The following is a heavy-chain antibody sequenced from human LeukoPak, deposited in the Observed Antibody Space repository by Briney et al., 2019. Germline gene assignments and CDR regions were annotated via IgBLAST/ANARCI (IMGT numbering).Heavy chain of an antibody. CDR3: ASPLIYYGGNLLDPPYLDY. J-gene: IGHJ4*02. CDR1: GFTFSSYG. D-gene: IGHD4-23*01. CDR2: IRYDGTNK. Sequence: GGSLRLSCAASGFTFSSYGMHWVRQAPGKGLEWVTFIRYDGTNKYYADSVKGRFTISRDNAKNSLYLQMNSLRAEDTAVYYCASPLIYYGGNLLDPPYLDYWGQGTLVTVSS. V-gene: IGHV3-30*02.